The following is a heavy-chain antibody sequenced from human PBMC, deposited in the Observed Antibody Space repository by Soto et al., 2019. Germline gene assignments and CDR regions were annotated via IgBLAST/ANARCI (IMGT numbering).Heavy chain of an antibody. D-gene: IGHD6-13*01. CDR1: GFTFSSYW. J-gene: IGHJ3*02. CDR3: ARRPKGPGYSYSWGDAFDI. V-gene: IGHV3-7*02. CDR2: IKEDESEK. Sequence: GGSLRLSCAASGFTFSSYWMSWVRQAPGKGLEWVANIKEDESEKYYVDSVKGRFTISRDNAKNSLYLQMNSLRAEDTAVYYCARRPKGPGYSYSWGDAFDIWGQGTMVTVSS.